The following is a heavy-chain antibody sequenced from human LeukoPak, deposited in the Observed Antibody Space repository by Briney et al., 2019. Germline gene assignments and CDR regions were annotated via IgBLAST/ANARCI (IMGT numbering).Heavy chain of an antibody. D-gene: IGHD5-12*01. V-gene: IGHV1-8*03. CDR3: ARDKRLPEGDY. CDR1: GYTFTSYD. Sequence: ASVKVSCKASGYTFTSYDINWVRQATGQGLEWMGWMNPNSGNTGYAQKFQGRVTITRNTSISTAYMELRSLRSDDTAVYYCARDKRLPEGDYWGQGTLVTVSS. CDR2: MNPNSGNT. J-gene: IGHJ4*02.